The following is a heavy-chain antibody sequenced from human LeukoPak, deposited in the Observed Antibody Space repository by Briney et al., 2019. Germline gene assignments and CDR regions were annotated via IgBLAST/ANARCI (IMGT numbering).Heavy chain of an antibody. CDR2: MNPNSGNT. V-gene: IGHV1-8*03. Sequence: ASVKVSCKASGYTFTSYDINWVRQATGQGLEWMGWMNPNSGNTGYAQKFQGRVTITRNTSISTAYMELSSLRSEDTAVYYCARGGTGTRYYYYMDVWGKGTTVTVSS. CDR3: ARGGTGTRYYYYMDV. J-gene: IGHJ6*03. D-gene: IGHD1-7*01. CDR1: GYTFTSYD.